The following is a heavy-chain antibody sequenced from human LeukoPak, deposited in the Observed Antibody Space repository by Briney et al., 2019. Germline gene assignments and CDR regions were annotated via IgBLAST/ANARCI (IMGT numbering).Heavy chain of an antibody. Sequence: ASVKVSCKASGYSFTTYAMHWVRQAPGQGLEWMGWINTNTGNPTYAQGFTGRFVFSLDTSVSTAYLQISSLKAEDTAVYYCARDLGGYSGYDLHYWGQGTLVTVSS. CDR1: GYSFTTYA. CDR3: ARDLGGYSGYDLHY. V-gene: IGHV7-4-1*02. D-gene: IGHD5-12*01. J-gene: IGHJ4*02. CDR2: INTNTGNP.